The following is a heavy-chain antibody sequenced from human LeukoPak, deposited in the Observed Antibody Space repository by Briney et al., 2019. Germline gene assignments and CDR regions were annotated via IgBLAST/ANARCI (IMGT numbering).Heavy chain of an antibody. V-gene: IGHV3-23*01. D-gene: IGHD6-13*01. J-gene: IGHJ4*02. CDR2: IEDGGHT. Sequence: GGSLRLSCAVSGLTFNNFAMSWVRQAPGKGLEWVSCIEDGGHTYYADSVEGRFTISRDNAKNSLYLQMNSLRAEDTAVYYCAKDQQQLAYLFDYWGQGTLVTVFS. CDR1: GLTFNNFA. CDR3: AKDQQQLAYLFDY.